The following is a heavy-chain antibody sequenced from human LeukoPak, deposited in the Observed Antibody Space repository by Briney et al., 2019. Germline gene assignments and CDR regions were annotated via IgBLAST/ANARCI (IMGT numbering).Heavy chain of an antibody. CDR1: GFTFSSYG. J-gene: IGHJ4*02. D-gene: IGHD6-13*01. CDR3: ARDNGYSSSWYDY. V-gene: IGHV3-21*01. CDR2: ISSSGTYI. Sequence: PGGSLRLSCAASGFTFSSYGMNWVRQAPGKGLEWVPSISSSGTYIYFADSVKGRFTISRDNAKNSLYLQMNSLRAEDTAVYYCARDNGYSSSWYDYWGQGTLVTVSS.